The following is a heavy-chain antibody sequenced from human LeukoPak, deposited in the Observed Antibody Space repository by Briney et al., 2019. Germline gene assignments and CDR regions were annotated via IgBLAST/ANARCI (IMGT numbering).Heavy chain of an antibody. J-gene: IGHJ2*01. D-gene: IGHD3-3*01. CDR2: IYYSGST. CDR3: ASRIHHDFWSGYYAGYFDL. V-gene: IGHV4-39*07. Sequence: KPSETLSLTCTVSGGSISSSSYYWGWIRQPPGKGLEWIGSIYYSGSTYYNPSLKSRVTISVDTSKNQFSLKLSSVTAADTAVYYCASRIHHDFWSGYYAGYFDLWGRGTLVTVSS. CDR1: GGSISSSSYY.